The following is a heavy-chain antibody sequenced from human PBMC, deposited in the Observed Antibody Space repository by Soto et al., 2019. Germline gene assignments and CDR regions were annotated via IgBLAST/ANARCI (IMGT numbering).Heavy chain of an antibody. CDR1: GFTFSNSA. V-gene: IGHV3-23*01. CDR2: ISGSGGTP. CDR3: AMGLAAAGPLDY. J-gene: IGHJ4*02. D-gene: IGHD6-13*01. Sequence: PGGSLRLSCAASGFTFSNSAMSWVRQAPGRGLEWVSTISGSGGTPYYADSVKGRFTISRDNSKNTLYLVLNSLRAEDTALYYCAMGLAAAGPLDYWGQGTLVTVSS.